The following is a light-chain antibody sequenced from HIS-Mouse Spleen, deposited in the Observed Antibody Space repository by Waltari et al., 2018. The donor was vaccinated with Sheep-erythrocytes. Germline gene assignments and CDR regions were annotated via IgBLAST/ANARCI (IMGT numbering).Light chain of an antibody. CDR1: RSVLYSSNNKNY. J-gene: IGKJ4*01. CDR3: QQYYSTLLT. V-gene: IGKV4-1*01. Sequence: DIVMTQSPDSLAVSLGERATINCKSSRSVLYSSNNKNYLAWYQQKPGQPPKLPIYWASTRESGVPDRFSGSGSGTDFTLTISSLQAEDVAVYYCQQYYSTLLTFGGGTKVEIK. CDR2: WAS.